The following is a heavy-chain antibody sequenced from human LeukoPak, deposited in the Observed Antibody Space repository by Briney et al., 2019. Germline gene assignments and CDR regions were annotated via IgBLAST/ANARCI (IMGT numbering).Heavy chain of an antibody. V-gene: IGHV4-59*08. J-gene: IGHJ4*02. CDR1: GGSISSYY. CDR3: ARQGVRGVIPRLAHFDY. D-gene: IGHD3-10*01. CDR2: IYYSGTT. Sequence: SETLSLTCTVSGGSISSYYWNWIRQPPGKELEWIGYIYYSGTTNYNPSLKSRVTISVDTSKNQFSLKLSSVTAADTAVYYCARQGVRGVIPRLAHFDYWGQGTLVTVSS.